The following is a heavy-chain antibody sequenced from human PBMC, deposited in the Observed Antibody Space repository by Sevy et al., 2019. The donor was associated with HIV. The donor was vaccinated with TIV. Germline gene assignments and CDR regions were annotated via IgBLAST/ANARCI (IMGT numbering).Heavy chain of an antibody. V-gene: IGHV4-31*03. CDR1: GGSISSGGYY. D-gene: IGHD4-17*01. Sequence: SETLSLTCTVSGGSISSGGYYWSWIRQHPGKGLEWIGYIYYSGSTYYNPSLKSRVTISVDTSKNQFSLKLSSVTAADTAVYYCARDHKYGGSHYFDYWGQGTLVTVSS. CDR3: ARDHKYGGSHYFDY. J-gene: IGHJ4*02. CDR2: IYYSGST.